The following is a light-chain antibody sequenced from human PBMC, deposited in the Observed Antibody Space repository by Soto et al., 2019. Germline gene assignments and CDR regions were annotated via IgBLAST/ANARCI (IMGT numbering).Light chain of an antibody. Sequence: QAVVTQEPSFSVSPGGTVTLTCGLRSGSVSISYYPTWFQQTPGQAPRTLIYNTNTRSSGVPDRFSGSILGNKAALTITGAQADDESDYYCMMYMGSGLVVFGGGTKLTVL. V-gene: IGLV8-61*01. CDR1: SGSVSISYY. CDR2: NTN. CDR3: MMYMGSGLVV. J-gene: IGLJ2*01.